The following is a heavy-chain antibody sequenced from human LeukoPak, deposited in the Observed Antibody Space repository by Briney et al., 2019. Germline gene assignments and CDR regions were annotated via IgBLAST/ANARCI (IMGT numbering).Heavy chain of an antibody. Sequence: ASVKVSCKASGYTFTDYYMHWVRQAPGQGLEWMGWINLNSGATRYAQKFQGGVTMTRDTSITTAYMELSRLGSDDTAVYYCARDSATATGFAADYWGQGTLVTVSS. CDR1: GYTFTDYY. D-gene: IGHD6-13*01. CDR3: ARDSATATGFAADY. J-gene: IGHJ4*02. V-gene: IGHV1-2*02. CDR2: INLNSGAT.